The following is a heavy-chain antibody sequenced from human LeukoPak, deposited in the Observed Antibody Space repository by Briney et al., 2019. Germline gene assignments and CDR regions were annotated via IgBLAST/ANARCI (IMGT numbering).Heavy chain of an antibody. D-gene: IGHD3-3*01. CDR2: IRYDGSNK. CDR1: GFTFSSYG. CDR3: AILYDFWSGYYKDV. J-gene: IGHJ6*04. V-gene: IGHV3-30*02. Sequence: VGSLRLSCAASGFTFSSYGMHWVRQAPGKGLEWVAFIRYDGSNKYYADSVKGRFTISRDNSKNTLYLQMNSLRAEDTAVYCCAILYDFWSGYYKDVWGKGTTVTVSS.